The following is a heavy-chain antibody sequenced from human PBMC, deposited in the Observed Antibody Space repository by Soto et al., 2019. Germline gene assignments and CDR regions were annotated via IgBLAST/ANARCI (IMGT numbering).Heavy chain of an antibody. Sequence: GGSLRLSCAASGFTFSNAWMSWVRQAPGKGLEWVGRIKSKTDGGATDYAAPVKGRFTISRDDSENTLYLQMNSLKTEDTAVYYCTTDKITVTTGFDYWGQATLVTVSS. CDR2: IKSKTDGGAT. V-gene: IGHV3-15*01. CDR1: GFTFSNAW. D-gene: IGHD4-17*01. J-gene: IGHJ4*02. CDR3: TTDKITVTTGFDY.